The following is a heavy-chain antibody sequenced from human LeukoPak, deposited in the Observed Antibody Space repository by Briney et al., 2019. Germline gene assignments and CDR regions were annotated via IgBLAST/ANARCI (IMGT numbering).Heavy chain of an antibody. D-gene: IGHD2-2*01. J-gene: IGHJ4*02. CDR1: GGSFSGYY. V-gene: IGHV4-34*01. CDR2: INHSGST. CDR3: ARLTINARIVVVPAAGSGFDY. Sequence: SETLSLTCAVYGGSFSGYYWSWIRQPPGKGLEWIGEINHSGSTNYNPSLKSRVTISVDTSKNQFSLKLSSVTAADTAVYYCARLTINARIVVVPAAGSGFDYWGQGTLVTVSS.